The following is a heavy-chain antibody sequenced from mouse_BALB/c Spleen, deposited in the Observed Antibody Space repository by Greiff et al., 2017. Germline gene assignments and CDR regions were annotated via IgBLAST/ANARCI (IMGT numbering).Heavy chain of an antibody. D-gene: IGHD1-2*01. CDR3: ARDDYGGY. J-gene: IGHJ4*01. Sequence: EVHLVESGGGLVKPGGSLKLSCAASGFTFSDYYMYWVRQTPEKRLEWVATISDGGSYTYYPDSVKGRFTISRDNAKNNLYLQMSSLKSEDTAMYYCARDDYGGYWGQGTSVTVSS. CDR2: ISDGGSYT. CDR1: GFTFSDYY. V-gene: IGHV5-4*02.